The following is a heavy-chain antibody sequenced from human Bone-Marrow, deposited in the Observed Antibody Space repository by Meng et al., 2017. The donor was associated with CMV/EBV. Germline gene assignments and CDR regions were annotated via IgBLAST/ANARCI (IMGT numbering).Heavy chain of an antibody. CDR2: IYGDDDK. V-gene: IGHV2-5*02. CDR1: SLGTSGVG. J-gene: IGHJ5*02. Sequence: SLGTSGVGVGWIRQPSGKALGWLALIYGDDDKRYSPSLKNRLTITKDTSKNQMVLTMTNMDPVNTATYYCAHRRGGPDWNEACFDPWGQGTLVTVSS. CDR3: AHRRGGPDWNEACFDP. D-gene: IGHD1-1*01.